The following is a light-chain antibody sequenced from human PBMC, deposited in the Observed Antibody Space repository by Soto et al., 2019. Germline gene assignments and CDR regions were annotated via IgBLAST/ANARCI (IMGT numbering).Light chain of an antibody. V-gene: IGKV3-15*01. Sequence: EIVMTQSPATLSVSPGERATLSCRASQNVSSNLAWYQQKPGQAPRLLIYGASTRATGIPVRFSGSGSGTEFTLTISSLQSEDFAVYYCQQYNNWPPYTFGQGTKLEIK. CDR2: GAS. CDR1: QNVSSN. J-gene: IGKJ2*01. CDR3: QQYNNWPPYT.